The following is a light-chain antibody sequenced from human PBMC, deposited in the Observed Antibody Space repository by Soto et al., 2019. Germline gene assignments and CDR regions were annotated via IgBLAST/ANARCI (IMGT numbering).Light chain of an antibody. CDR1: SSNIGNNY. CDR2: DNN. V-gene: IGLV1-51*01. CDR3: GTWDSSLSAVV. Sequence: QSVLPQPPSVSAAPGQKVTISFSGSSSNIGNNYVSWYQQLPGTAPKLLIYDNNKRPSGIPDRFSGSKSGTSATLGITGLQTGDEADYYCGTWDSSLSAVVFGGGTKLTVL. J-gene: IGLJ2*01.